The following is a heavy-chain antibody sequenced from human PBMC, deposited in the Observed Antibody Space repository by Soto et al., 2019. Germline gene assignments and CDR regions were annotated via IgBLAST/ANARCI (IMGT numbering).Heavy chain of an antibody. Sequence: SETLSLTCAVYGGSFIAYYWSWIRQPPGKGLEWIGEINHSGSTNYNPSLKSRVTISVDTSKNQFSLKLTSVTAADTAVYYCARVRWDQPWVFDYWGQGTLVTVSS. V-gene: IGHV4-34*01. J-gene: IGHJ4*02. CDR1: GGSFIAYY. CDR2: INHSGST. CDR3: ARVRWDQPWVFDY. D-gene: IGHD1-26*01.